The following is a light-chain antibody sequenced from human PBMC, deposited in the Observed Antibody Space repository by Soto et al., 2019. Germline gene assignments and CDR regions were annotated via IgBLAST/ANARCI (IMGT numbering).Light chain of an antibody. J-gene: IGKJ2*02. CDR3: QQSYSTPCT. CDR1: QSISTY. Sequence: DIQMTQSPSSLSASVGDRVTIPCRASQSISTYLNWYQQKPGKAPKFLIYSASSLQSGVPSRFSGSGSGTDFTLNISSLQPEDFATYYCQQSYSTPCTFGQGTKLEIK. V-gene: IGKV1-39*01. CDR2: SAS.